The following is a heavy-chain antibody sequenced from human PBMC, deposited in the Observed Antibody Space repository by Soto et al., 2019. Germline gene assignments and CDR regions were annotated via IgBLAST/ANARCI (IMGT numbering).Heavy chain of an antibody. CDR3: ARDLSPEFWSDNYPFDY. V-gene: IGHV3-33*01. CDR2: IWYDGSNK. J-gene: IGHJ4*02. CDR1: GFTFSSYG. D-gene: IGHD3-3*01. Sequence: GGALRLSCAASGFTFSSYGMHWVRQAPGKGLEWVAVIWYDGSNKYYADSVKGRFTISRDNSKNTLYLQMNSLRAEDTAVYYCARDLSPEFWSDNYPFDYWGQGTLVTVSS.